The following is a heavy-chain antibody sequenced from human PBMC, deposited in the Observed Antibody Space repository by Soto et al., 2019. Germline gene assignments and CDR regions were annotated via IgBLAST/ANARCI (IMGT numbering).Heavy chain of an antibody. Sequence: GGSLRLSCAASGFTFSSYAMHWVRKAPGKGLEWVAVISYDGSNKYYADSVKGRFTIYRDNAKNTLYLQMNSLRAEDTVVYYCARDIPIYDIVTGPGGERFDYWGQGTLVTVSS. CDR3: ARDIPIYDIVTGPGGERFDY. V-gene: IGHV3-30-3*01. D-gene: IGHD3-9*01. CDR2: ISYDGSNK. CDR1: GFTFSSYA. J-gene: IGHJ4*02.